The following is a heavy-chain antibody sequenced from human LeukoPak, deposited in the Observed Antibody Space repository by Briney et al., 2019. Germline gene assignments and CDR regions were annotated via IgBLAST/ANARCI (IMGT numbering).Heavy chain of an antibody. CDR1: GYTFTGYY. V-gene: IGHV1-2*02. D-gene: IGHD4-23*01. Sequence: ASVKVSCKASGYTFTGYYMHWVRQAPGQGLEWMGWINPNSVGTNYAQKFQGRVTMTSDTSISTAYMELSRLRSDNTAVYYCARDLYGGTSATFDYWGQGTLVTVSS. CDR2: INPNSVGT. CDR3: ARDLYGGTSATFDY. J-gene: IGHJ4*02.